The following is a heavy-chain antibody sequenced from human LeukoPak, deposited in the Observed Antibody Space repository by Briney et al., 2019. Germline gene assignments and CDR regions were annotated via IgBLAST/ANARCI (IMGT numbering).Heavy chain of an antibody. CDR1: GFTLSSYV. D-gene: IGHD6-13*01. J-gene: IGHJ4*02. CDR2: TGHSGDPT. V-gene: IGHV3-23*01. CDR3: ARGTIAAPGTDY. Sequence: GGSLRLSCAASGFTLSSYVMHWVRQAPGEGLEWVSVTGHSGDPTYYADSVKGRFTISRDNSKNMLYLQMNSLRAEDTAMYYCARGTIAAPGTDYWGQGTLVTVSS.